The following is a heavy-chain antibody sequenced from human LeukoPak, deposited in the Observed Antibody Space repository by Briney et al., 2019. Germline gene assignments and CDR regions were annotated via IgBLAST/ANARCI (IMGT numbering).Heavy chain of an antibody. CDR3: ATYRQVLLPFES. Sequence: GGSLRLSCAASGFNFSTYAMHWVRQAPGKGLEWVAVISYDGSNKYYADFVKGRFTISRDNSKNTLYLQMNSLRAEDTALYYCATYRQVLLPFESWGQGTLVTVSS. J-gene: IGHJ4*02. D-gene: IGHD2-8*02. CDR1: GFNFSTYA. CDR2: ISYDGSNK. V-gene: IGHV3-30*03.